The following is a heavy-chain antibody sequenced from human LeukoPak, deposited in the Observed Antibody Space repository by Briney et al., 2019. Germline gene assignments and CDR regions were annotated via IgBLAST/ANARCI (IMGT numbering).Heavy chain of an antibody. V-gene: IGHV3-74*01. Sequence: GGSLRLSCAASGFTFSSYWMHWVRQAPGKGLVWVSRINSDGSSTSYADSVKGRFTISRDNAKNTLYLQMNSLRAEDTAVYYCARAYDFWSGYYPFDYWGQGTLVTVSS. J-gene: IGHJ4*02. CDR3: ARAYDFWSGYYPFDY. CDR2: INSDGSST. CDR1: GFTFSSYW. D-gene: IGHD3-3*01.